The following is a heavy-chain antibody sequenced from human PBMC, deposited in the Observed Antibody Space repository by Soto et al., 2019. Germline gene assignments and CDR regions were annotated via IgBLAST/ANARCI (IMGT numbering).Heavy chain of an antibody. CDR3: ASSTFSGSYSSTPMDV. V-gene: IGHV4-30-4*01. Sequence: QVQLQESGPGLVKLSQTLSLTCTVSGGSISSDDYYWSWIRQPPGKGLEWIGYIYYSGSIYYNPSLKSRGTISVDKSKNQFSLKVRSVTAADTAVYYCASSTFSGSYSSTPMDVWGQGTTVTVSS. J-gene: IGHJ6*02. D-gene: IGHD3-10*01. CDR1: GGSISSDDYY. CDR2: IYYSGSI.